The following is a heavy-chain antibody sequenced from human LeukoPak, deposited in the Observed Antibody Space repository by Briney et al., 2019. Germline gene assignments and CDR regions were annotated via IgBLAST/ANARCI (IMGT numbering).Heavy chain of an antibody. CDR2: ISISSSYI. Sequence: GGSLRLSCAASGFTFSSYSMNWVRQAPGKGLEWVSSISISSSYIYYAYSVNVRFTISRDNANNSLHLQMNSLRAEDTAVYYCARREDDSSGYYVYWGQGTTVTVSS. CDR1: GFTFSSYS. J-gene: IGHJ6*02. V-gene: IGHV3-21*01. D-gene: IGHD3-22*01. CDR3: ARREDDSSGYYVY.